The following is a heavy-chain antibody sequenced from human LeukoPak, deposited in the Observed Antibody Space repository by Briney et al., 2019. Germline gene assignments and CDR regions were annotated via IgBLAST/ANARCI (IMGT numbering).Heavy chain of an antibody. J-gene: IGHJ4*02. D-gene: IGHD6-19*01. CDR2: IRSSSSTI. CDR3: AKDRLRQLYPGIAVAGTVDY. Sequence: PGGSLRLSCAASGFTFSSYSMNWVRQAPGKGLEWVSYIRSSSSTIYYADSVKGRFTISRDNSKNTLYLQMNSLRAEDTAVCYCAKDRLRQLYPGIAVAGTVDYWGQGTLVTVSS. CDR1: GFTFSSYS. V-gene: IGHV3-48*01.